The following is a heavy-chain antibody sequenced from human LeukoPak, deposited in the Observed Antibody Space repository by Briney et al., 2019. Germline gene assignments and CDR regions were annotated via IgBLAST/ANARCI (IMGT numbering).Heavy chain of an antibody. Sequence: SVKVSCKASGGTFSSCAISWVRQAPGQGLEWMGGIIPIFGTANYAQKFQGRVTITADESTSTAYMELSSLRSEDTAVYYCARDGKAATDAFDIWGQGTMVTVSS. CDR3: ARDGKAATDAFDI. D-gene: IGHD2-15*01. J-gene: IGHJ3*02. CDR2: IIPIFGTA. V-gene: IGHV1-69*13. CDR1: GGTFSSCA.